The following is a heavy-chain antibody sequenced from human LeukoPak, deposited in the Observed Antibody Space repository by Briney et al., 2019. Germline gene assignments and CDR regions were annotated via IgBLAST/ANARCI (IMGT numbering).Heavy chain of an antibody. CDR3: ARGGGYCSSTSCHLPYD. Sequence: ASVKVSCKASGYTFTGYYMHWVRQAPGQGLEWMGWINPNSGGTNYAQKFQGRVTMTRDTSISTAYMELSRLRSDDTAVYYCARGGGYCSSTSCHLPYDWGQGTLVNVSS. CDR1: GYTFTGYY. J-gene: IGHJ4*02. V-gene: IGHV1-2*02. CDR2: INPNSGGT. D-gene: IGHD2-2*01.